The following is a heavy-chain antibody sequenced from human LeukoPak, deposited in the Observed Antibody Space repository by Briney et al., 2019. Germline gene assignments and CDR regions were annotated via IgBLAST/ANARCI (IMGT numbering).Heavy chain of an antibody. CDR3: ARSSPLGKSFDY. Sequence: ASVKVSCKASGYTFTSYAMHWVRQAPGQRLEWMGWINAGNGNTKYPQKFQGGVTITRDTSASTAYMELSSLRSEDTAVYYCARSSPLGKSFDYWGQGTLVTVSS. CDR2: INAGNGNT. D-gene: IGHD6-6*01. J-gene: IGHJ4*02. V-gene: IGHV1-3*01. CDR1: GYTFTSYA.